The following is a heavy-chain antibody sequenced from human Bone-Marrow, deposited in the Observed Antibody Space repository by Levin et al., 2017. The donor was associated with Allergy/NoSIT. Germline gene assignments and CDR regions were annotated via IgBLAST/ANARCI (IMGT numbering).Heavy chain of an antibody. CDR1: GFTFRNYD. Sequence: LSLPCAASGFTFRNYDMNWVRQAPGKGLEWVSSISSSSTYIYYADSVKGRFTISRDNAKNSLYLQMNSLRAEDTAVYYCARGNYCSGGNCYSGAFGIWGLGTMVTVSS. V-gene: IGHV3-21*01. CDR2: ISSSSTYI. J-gene: IGHJ3*02. D-gene: IGHD2-15*01. CDR3: ARGNYCSGGNCYSGAFGI.